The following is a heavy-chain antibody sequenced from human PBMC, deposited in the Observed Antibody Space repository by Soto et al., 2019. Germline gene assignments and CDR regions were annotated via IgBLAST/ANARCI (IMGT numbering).Heavy chain of an antibody. Sequence: GESLKISCAASGFTFSSYAMHWVRQAPGKGLEWVAVISYDGSNKYYADSVKGRFTISRDNSKNTLYLQMNSLRAEDTAVYYCARDGFKWQWLDRVDYWGQGTLVTVSS. D-gene: IGHD6-19*01. CDR2: ISYDGSNK. CDR3: ARDGFKWQWLDRVDY. V-gene: IGHV3-30-3*01. CDR1: GFTFSSYA. J-gene: IGHJ4*02.